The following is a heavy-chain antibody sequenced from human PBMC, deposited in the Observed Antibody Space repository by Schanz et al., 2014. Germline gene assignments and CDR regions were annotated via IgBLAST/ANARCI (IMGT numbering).Heavy chain of an antibody. D-gene: IGHD2-15*01. Sequence: EVQLVESGGGLAQPGGSLRLSCAASGFSFSTYAMNWVRQAPGKGLAWVSAISGSGGSTYYADSVIGRFTISRDNSNHTLYLQIDSLRADDTAVYYCAKGTLPYCTSGRCYPFDFWGQGTLVTVSS. CDR1: GFSFSTYA. J-gene: IGHJ4*02. CDR2: ISGSGGST. V-gene: IGHV3-23*04. CDR3: AKGTLPYCTSGRCYPFDF.